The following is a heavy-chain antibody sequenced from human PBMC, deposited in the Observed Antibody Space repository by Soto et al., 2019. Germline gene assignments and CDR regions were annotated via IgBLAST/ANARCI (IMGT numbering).Heavy chain of an antibody. CDR2: IYHSGST. V-gene: IGHV4-30-2*01. CDR3: ASRTMALGEFDY. Sequence: QLQLQESGSGLVKPSQTLSLTCAVSGGYISSGGYSWSWIRQPPGKGLEWIGYIYHSGSTYYNPSLKSRLTISVDRSKNQFSLKLSSVTAADMAVYYCASRTMALGEFDYWGQGTLVTVSS. D-gene: IGHD3-16*01. J-gene: IGHJ4*02. CDR1: GGYISSGGYS.